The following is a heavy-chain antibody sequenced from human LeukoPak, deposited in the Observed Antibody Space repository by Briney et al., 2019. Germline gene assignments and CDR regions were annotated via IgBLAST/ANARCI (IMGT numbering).Heavy chain of an antibody. D-gene: IGHD2-8*01. CDR1: CGSIISYD. CDR3: ARRNGLRGVVDY. J-gene: IGHJ4*02. V-gene: IGHV4-59*08. CDR2: IYYSGST. Sequence: SETLSLTCTVSCGSIISYDWSWIRQPPGKGLEWIGYIYYSGSTNYNPSLKSRVTISADTSTNQFSLKLSSVTAADTAVYYCARRNGLRGVVDYWGQGTLVTVSS.